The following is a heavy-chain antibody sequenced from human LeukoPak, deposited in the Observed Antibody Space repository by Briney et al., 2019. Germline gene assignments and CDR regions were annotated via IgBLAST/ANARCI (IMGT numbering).Heavy chain of an antibody. CDR3: ATKDGYNWAY. V-gene: IGHV4-30-2*01. CDR1: GGSISSGGYS. CDR2: IYHSGST. J-gene: IGHJ4*02. D-gene: IGHD5-24*01. Sequence: SETLSLTCAVSGGSISSGGYSWSWIRQPPGKGLEWIGYIYHSGSTNYNPSLKSRVTISVDTSKNQFSLKLSSVTAADTAVYYCATKDGYNWAYWGQGTLVTVSS.